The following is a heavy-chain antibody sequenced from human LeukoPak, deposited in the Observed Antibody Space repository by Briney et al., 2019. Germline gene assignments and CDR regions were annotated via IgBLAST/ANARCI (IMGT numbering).Heavy chain of an antibody. J-gene: IGHJ6*02. CDR2: IWYDGSNK. D-gene: IGHD3-10*01. CDR3: AKDLQGSPFYYYYGMDV. CDR1: GFTFSNYG. V-gene: IGHV3-33*06. Sequence: GGSLRLSCAASGFTFSNYGMRWVRQAPGKGVEWVAVIWYDGSNKYYADSVKGRFTISRDNSKNTLYLQMNSLRAEDTAVYYCAKDLQGSPFYYYYGMDVWGQGTTVTVSS.